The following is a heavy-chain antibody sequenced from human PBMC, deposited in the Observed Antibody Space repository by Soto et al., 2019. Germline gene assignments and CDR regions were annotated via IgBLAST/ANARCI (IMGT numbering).Heavy chain of an antibody. CDR1: GFTVSSNY. D-gene: IGHD6-19*01. V-gene: IGHV3-53*01. CDR3: ARNYYYSGGGFDY. CDR2: IYSDDST. J-gene: IGHJ4*02. Sequence: EVQLVESGGGLIQPGGSLRLSCAASGFTVSSNYMSWVRQAPGKGLEWVSVIYSDDSTYYADSVKGRVTISRDNSNNTLYVQMNSLRAEDTAVYYCARNYYYSGGGFDYWGQGTLVTVSS.